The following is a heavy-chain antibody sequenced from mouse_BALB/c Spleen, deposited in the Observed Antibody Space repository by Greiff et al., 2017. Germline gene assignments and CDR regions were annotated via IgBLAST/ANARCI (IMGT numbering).Heavy chain of an antibody. CDR1: GYTFSSYW. V-gene: IGHV1-9*01. J-gene: IGHJ4*01. Sequence: QVQLKESGAELMKPGASVKISCKATGYTFSSYWIEWVKQRPGHGLEWIGEILPGSGSTNYNEKFKGKATFTADTSSNTAYMQLSSLTSEDSAVYYCARGVYDGWGDYWGQGTSVTVSS. CDR2: ILPGSGST. D-gene: IGHD2-3*01. CDR3: ARGVYDGWGDY.